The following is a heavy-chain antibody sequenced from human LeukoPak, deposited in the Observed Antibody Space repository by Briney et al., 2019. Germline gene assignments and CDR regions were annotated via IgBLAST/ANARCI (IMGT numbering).Heavy chain of an antibody. J-gene: IGHJ4*02. CDR3: LSDFGSLDS. CDR1: GFTFGDYA. CDR2: IRSKAYGRTT. V-gene: IGHV3-49*04. D-gene: IGHD3-3*01. Sequence: GSLRLSCTASGFTFGDYAMSWVRQPPGKGQEWVGFIRSKAYGRTTEYAASVKGRFTISRDDSKNTLYLQMNSLKTEDTAVYYCLSDFGSLDSWGQGTLVTVSS.